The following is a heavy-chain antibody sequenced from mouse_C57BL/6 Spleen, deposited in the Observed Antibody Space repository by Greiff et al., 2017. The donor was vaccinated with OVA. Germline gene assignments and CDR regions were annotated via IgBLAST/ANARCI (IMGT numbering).Heavy chain of an antibody. J-gene: IGHJ3*01. V-gene: IGHV1-42*01. CDR3: ARDYDYDEGFAY. D-gene: IGHD2-4*01. Sequence: VQLQQSGPELVKPGASVKISCKASGYSFTGYYMNWVKQSPEKSLEWIGEINPSTGGTTYNQKFKAKATLTVDKSSSTAYMQLSSLTSEDSEVYYCARDYDYDEGFAYWGQGTLVTVSA. CDR1: GYSFTGYY. CDR2: INPSTGGT.